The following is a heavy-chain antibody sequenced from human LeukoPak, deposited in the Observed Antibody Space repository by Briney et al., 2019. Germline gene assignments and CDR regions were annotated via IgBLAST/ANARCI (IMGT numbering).Heavy chain of an antibody. J-gene: IGHJ6*02. CDR1: GGSISSYY. D-gene: IGHD1-26*01. CDR3: ARSSGSYYLIDGMDV. Sequence: SETLSLTCTVSGGSISSYYWSWIRQPPGKGLEWIGYIHYSGSTNYNPSLKSRVTISVDTSKNQFSLKLSSVTAADTAVYYCARSSGSYYLIDGMDVWGQGTTVTVSS. CDR2: IHYSGST. V-gene: IGHV4-59*01.